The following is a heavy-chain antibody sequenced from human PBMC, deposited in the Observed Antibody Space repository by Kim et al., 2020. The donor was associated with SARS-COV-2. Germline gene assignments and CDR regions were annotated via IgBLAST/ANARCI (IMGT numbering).Heavy chain of an antibody. V-gene: IGHV5-51*01. CDR1: GYSFTSYW. CDR2: IYPGDSDT. CDR3: ASPQDGDSSHYYGMDV. D-gene: IGHD4-17*01. J-gene: IGHJ6*02. Sequence: GESLKISCKGSGYSFTSYWIGWVRQMPGKGLEWMGIIYPGDSDTRYSPSFQGQVTISADKSISTAYLQWSSLKASDTAMYYCASPQDGDSSHYYGMDVWGQGTTVTVSS.